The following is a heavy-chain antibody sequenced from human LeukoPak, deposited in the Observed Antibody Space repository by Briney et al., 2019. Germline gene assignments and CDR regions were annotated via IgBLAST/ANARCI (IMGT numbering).Heavy chain of an antibody. Sequence: ASMTVSFTSSAYTFTVCYMHWVRQAPGQGLERMGWINPNSGGTTYAQSFQGRVTLTRDTSISTAYMELSSLRSDDTAVYYCARGNLRELRGFDYWGQGTLVTVSS. CDR2: INPNSGGT. CDR3: ARGNLRELRGFDY. V-gene: IGHV1-2*02. J-gene: IGHJ4*02. D-gene: IGHD1-7*01. CDR1: AYTFTVCY.